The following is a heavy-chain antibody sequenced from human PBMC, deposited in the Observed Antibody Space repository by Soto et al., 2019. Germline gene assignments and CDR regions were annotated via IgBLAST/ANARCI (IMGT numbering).Heavy chain of an antibody. CDR3: ARDPSHWFDP. J-gene: IGHJ5*02. CDR1: GASITSDGYS. CDR2: IFHSGTT. V-gene: IGHV4-30-2*06. Sequence: SETLSLTCAVSGASITSDGYSWSWIRQSPGKGLEWIGYIFHSGTTQYNPSLRGRVTISVDRSKNQFSLRLNSVTAADAAVYYCARDPSHWFDPWGQGALLTVSS.